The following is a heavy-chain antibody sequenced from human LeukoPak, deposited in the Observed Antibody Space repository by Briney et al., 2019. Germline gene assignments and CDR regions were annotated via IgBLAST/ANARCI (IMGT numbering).Heavy chain of an antibody. CDR1: GFTFDDYA. V-gene: IGHV3-9*01. D-gene: IGHD4-17*01. CDR3: AKDKNPYGDRLFDY. Sequence: GGSLRLSCAASGFTFDDYAMHWVRQAPGKGLEWVSGISWNSGSIGYADSVKGRFTISRDNAKNSLCLQMNSLRSEDTALYYCAKDKNPYGDRLFDYWGQGTLVTVSS. CDR2: ISWNSGSI. J-gene: IGHJ4*02.